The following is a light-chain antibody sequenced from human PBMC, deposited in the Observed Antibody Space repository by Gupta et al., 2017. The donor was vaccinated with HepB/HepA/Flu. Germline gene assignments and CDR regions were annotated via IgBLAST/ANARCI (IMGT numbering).Light chain of an antibody. J-gene: IGKJ5*01. CDR2: GAS. Sequence: EFLLTQSPDTLSLSPGERATLSCRASQSVNDYLAWYQQKPGKAPRLLIYGASSRATGIPDRFSGSGSGTDFTLTISRLEPEDFAVYYCQQYCSSPVTFGQGTRLEI. V-gene: IGKV3-20*01. CDR1: QSVNDY. CDR3: QQYCSSPVT.